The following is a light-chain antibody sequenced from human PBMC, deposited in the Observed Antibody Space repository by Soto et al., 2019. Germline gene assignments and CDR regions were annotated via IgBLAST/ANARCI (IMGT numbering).Light chain of an antibody. CDR3: QQYGSSSWT. V-gene: IGKV3-20*01. Sequence: EIVLTQSPGTLSLSPGERATLSCRASQSVGSNYLAWYQQRPGQAPRLLIYGTSSRATGIPDRFSGSGSGTDFTLTISRLEPEDFAVFFCQQYGSSSWTFGQGTKVEIK. J-gene: IGKJ1*01. CDR1: QSVGSNY. CDR2: GTS.